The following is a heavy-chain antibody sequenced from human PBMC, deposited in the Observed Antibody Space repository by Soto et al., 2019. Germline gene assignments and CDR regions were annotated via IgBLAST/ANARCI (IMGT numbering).Heavy chain of an antibody. D-gene: IGHD3-22*01. CDR3: ARAYYYDSSGFYRTDFYYYGMDV. Sequence: GGSLRLSCLASGFTFSRYAMHWVRQAPGKGLEGGAVISIDGTNKYYADSVKGRFTMSRDNSKNALYLQMNTLRAEDTAVYHCARAYYYDSSGFYRTDFYYYGMDVWGQGTTVTVSS. CDR1: GFTFSRYA. CDR2: ISIDGTNK. V-gene: IGHV3-30*04. J-gene: IGHJ6*02.